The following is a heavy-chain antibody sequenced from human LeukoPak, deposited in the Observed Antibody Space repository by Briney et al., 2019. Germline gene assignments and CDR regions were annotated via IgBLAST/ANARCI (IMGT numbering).Heavy chain of an antibody. D-gene: IGHD3-3*01. J-gene: IGHJ5*02. CDR1: GGSISSYY. CDR2: IYYSGST. V-gene: IGHV4-59*01. Sequence: SETLSLTCTVSGGSISSYYWSWIRQPPGKGLEWIGYIYYSGSTNYNPSLKSRVTISVDTSKNQFSLKLSSVTAADTAVYYCARWQYYDFWSGPIRGSDPWGQGTLVTVSS. CDR3: ARWQYYDFWSGPIRGSDP.